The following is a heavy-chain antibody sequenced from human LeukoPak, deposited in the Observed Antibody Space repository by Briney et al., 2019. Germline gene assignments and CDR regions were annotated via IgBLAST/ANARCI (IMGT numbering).Heavy chain of an antibody. J-gene: IGHJ4*02. V-gene: IGHV3-30-3*01. CDR2: ILKDGSDA. Sequence: QSGGSLRLSCTASAFTFNNFPMHWVRQAPGKGLEWVTLILKDGSDAFYADSVKGRFTISRDNAKNSLYLQMNSLRAEDTAVYYCAKDGDLSEGYYFDYWGQGTLVTVSS. CDR3: AKDGDLSEGYYFDY. D-gene: IGHD3-16*02. CDR1: AFTFNNFP.